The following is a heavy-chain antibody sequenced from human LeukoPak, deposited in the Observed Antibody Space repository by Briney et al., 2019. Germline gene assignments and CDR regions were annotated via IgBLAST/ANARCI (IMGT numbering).Heavy chain of an antibody. Sequence: PPGGPLRLSCAASGFTFTNYAMSWVRQAPGKGLEWVSAISGNDGSTYYADSVKGRFTISRDNSNNTLYLQMNSLRAEDTAVYYCAKFRPIAPVAGTIFHYWGQGALVTVSS. J-gene: IGHJ4*02. CDR1: GFTFTNYA. CDR2: ISGNDGST. V-gene: IGHV3-23*01. D-gene: IGHD6-19*01. CDR3: AKFRPIAPVAGTIFHY.